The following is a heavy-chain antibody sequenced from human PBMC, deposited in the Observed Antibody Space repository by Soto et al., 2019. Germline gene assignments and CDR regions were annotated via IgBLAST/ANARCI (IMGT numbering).Heavy chain of an antibody. CDR3: ARDHTRGEFSYYYGMAV. V-gene: IGHV3-53*01. CDR1: GFTLRNYY. Sequence: PGGSLRLACAASGFTLRNYYMTWVRQAPGKGLEWVSIIYSGESTYYADSVKGRFTISRDNSKNTLYLQMNSLRAEDTAVYYCARDHTRGEFSYYYGMAVCGQGTTVTVSS. J-gene: IGHJ6*02. CDR2: IYSGEST. D-gene: IGHD3-10*01.